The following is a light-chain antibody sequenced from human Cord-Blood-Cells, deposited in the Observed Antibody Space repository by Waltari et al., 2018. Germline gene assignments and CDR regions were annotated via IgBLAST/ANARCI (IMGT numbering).Light chain of an antibody. Sequence: DIQMTQSPSSLPASVRDRVTITCRASHGISSYLNWYQQKPGKAPKLPIYAASSLQSGVPSRFSGSGSGTDFTLTISSLQPEDFATYYCQQSYSTLTFGGGTKVEIK. CDR1: HGISSY. J-gene: IGKJ4*01. CDR3: QQSYSTLT. V-gene: IGKV1-39*01. CDR2: AAS.